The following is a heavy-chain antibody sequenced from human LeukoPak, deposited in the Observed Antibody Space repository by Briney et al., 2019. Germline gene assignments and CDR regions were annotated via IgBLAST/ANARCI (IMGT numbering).Heavy chain of an antibody. Sequence: ASVKVSCKASGYTFTSYSINWVRQAPGQGLEWMGWINPNSGGTNYAQKFQGRVTMTRDTSISTAYMELRSLTSDDTAVYYCARDPSGDTSEFDYWGQGTLVTVSS. V-gene: IGHV1-2*02. J-gene: IGHJ4*02. CDR3: ARDPSGDTSEFDY. CDR1: GYTFTSYS. D-gene: IGHD3-22*01. CDR2: INPNSGGT.